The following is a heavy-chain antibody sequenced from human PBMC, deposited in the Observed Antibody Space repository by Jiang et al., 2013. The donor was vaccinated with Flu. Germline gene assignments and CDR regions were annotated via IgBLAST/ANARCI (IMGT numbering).Heavy chain of an antibody. V-gene: IGHV3-30*18. J-gene: IGHJ4*02. CDR3: AKFPSGDYVDY. Sequence: VQLVESGGGVVQPGRSLRLSCAASGFTFSSYGMHWVRQAPGKGLEWVAVISYDGSNKYYADSVKGRFTISRDNSKNTLYLQMNSLRAEDTAVYYCAKFPSGDYVDYWGQGTLVTVSS. D-gene: IGHD4-17*01. CDR1: GFTFSSYG. CDR2: ISYDGSNK.